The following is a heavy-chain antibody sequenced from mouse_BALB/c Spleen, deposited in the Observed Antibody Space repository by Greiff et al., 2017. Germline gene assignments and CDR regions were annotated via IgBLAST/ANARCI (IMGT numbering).Heavy chain of an antibody. Sequence: EVHLVESGPGLVKPSQSLSLTCSVTGYSITSGYYWNWLRQFPGNKLEWMGYISYDGSNNYNPSLKNRISITRDTSKNQFFLKLNSVTTEDTATYYCARFGSSYWYFDVWGAGTTVTVSS. CDR2: ISYDGSN. J-gene: IGHJ1*01. D-gene: IGHD1-1*01. CDR3: ARFGSSYWYFDV. V-gene: IGHV3-6*02. CDR1: GYSITSGYY.